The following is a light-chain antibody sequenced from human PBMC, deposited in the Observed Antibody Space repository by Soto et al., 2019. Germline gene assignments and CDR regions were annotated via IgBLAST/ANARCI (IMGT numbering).Light chain of an antibody. V-gene: IGKV3-20*01. CDR1: QNVAKNF. Sequence: EIVLTQSPGTLSLSPGERATLSCRASQNVAKNFLAWYQQKPGQAPRLLIYGASSKASGIPDRFSGSGSGTDFTLTISRLEPEDFAVFYCHQYASSPLTFGGGTKVEI. CDR3: HQYASSPLT. J-gene: IGKJ4*01. CDR2: GAS.